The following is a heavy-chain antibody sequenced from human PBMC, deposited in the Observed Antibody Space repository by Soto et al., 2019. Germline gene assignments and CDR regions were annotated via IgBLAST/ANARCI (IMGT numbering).Heavy chain of an antibody. CDR3: ARQYCRGGSCYGAGAFDI. V-gene: IGHV4-31*03. D-gene: IGHD2-15*01. CDR1: GGSISSGGYY. J-gene: IGHJ3*02. CDR2: IYYSGST. Sequence: SETLSLTCTVSGGSISSGGYYWSWIRQHPGKGLEWIGYIYYSGSTYYNPSLKSRVTISVDTSKNQFSLKLSSVTAADTAVYYCARQYCRGGSCYGAGAFDIWGQGTMVTVSS.